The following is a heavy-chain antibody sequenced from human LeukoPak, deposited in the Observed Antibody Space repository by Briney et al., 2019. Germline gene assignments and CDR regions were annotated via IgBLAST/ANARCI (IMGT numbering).Heavy chain of an antibody. D-gene: IGHD5/OR15-5a*01. CDR1: GGSISSSSYY. V-gene: IGHV4-39*07. Sequence: PSETLSLTCTVSGGSISSSSYYWGWIRQPPGKGLEWIGSIYYSGSTYYNPSLKSRVTISVDTSKNQFSLKLSSVTAADTAVYYSYSVRVDAFDIWGQGTMVTVSS. CDR2: IYYSGST. J-gene: IGHJ3*02. CDR3: YSVRVDAFDI.